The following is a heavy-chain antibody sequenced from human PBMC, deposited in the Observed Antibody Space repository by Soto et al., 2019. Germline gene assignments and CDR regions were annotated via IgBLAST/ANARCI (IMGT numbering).Heavy chain of an antibody. V-gene: IGHV3-7*01. CDR2: IKQDGSEK. CDR1: GFTFSSYW. J-gene: IGHJ6*02. D-gene: IGHD6-6*01. Sequence: GGSLRLSCAASGFTFSSYWMSWVRQAPGKGLEWVANIKQDGSEKYYVDSVKGRFTISRDNAKNSLYLQMNSLRAEDTAVYYCARVIIAARLRYYYYYYGMDVWGQGTTVTVSS. CDR3: ARVIIAARLRYYYYYYGMDV.